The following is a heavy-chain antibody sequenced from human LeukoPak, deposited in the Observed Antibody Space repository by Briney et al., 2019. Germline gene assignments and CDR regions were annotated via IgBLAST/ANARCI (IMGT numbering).Heavy chain of an antibody. V-gene: IGHV3-23*01. CDR1: GFTFSIYA. J-gene: IGHJ3*01. D-gene: IGHD4-17*01. CDR3: SRDPNGDYVGAFDF. Sequence: GGSLRLSCAASGFTFSIYAMHWVRQAPGKGLEWVSTIRTGGGATSYADSVKGRFTISRDNSKSTLYLQMSSLRAEDTATYYCSRDPNGDYVGAFDFWGQGTLVTVSS. CDR2: IRTGGGAT.